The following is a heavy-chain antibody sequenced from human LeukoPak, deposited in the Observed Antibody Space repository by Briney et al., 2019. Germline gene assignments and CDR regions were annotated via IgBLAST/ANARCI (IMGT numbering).Heavy chain of an antibody. CDR2: IRYDGSNK. CDR3: AKTPPYGAGSFDY. V-gene: IGHV3-30*02. J-gene: IGHJ4*02. Sequence: GGSLRLSCAASGFTFSNYGMTWVRQAPGKGLEWVAFIRYDGSNKYYADSVKGRFTISRDNSKNTLYLQMNSLRSEDTAMFYCAKTPPYGAGSFDYWGQGTLVTVSS. CDR1: GFTFSNYG. D-gene: IGHD3-10*01.